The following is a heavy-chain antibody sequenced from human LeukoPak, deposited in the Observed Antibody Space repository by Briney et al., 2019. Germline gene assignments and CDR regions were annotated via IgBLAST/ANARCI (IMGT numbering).Heavy chain of an antibody. V-gene: IGHV4-59*01. Sequence: SETLSLTCTVSGGSISIYYWSWIRQPPGKGLEWIGYIYYSGSTNYNPSLKSRVTISVDTSKNQFSLKLSSVTAADTAVYSCARDRAVREPADYYMDVWGKGTTVTVSS. CDR2: IYYSGST. CDR3: ARDRAVREPADYYMDV. CDR1: GGSISIYY. J-gene: IGHJ6*03. D-gene: IGHD3-10*01.